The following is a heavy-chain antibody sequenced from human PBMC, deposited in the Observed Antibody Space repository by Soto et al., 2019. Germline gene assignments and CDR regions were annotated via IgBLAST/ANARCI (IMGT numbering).Heavy chain of an antibody. CDR2: IKQDGSEK. V-gene: IGHV3-7*01. D-gene: IGHD4-4*01. CDR1: GFTFSSYW. Sequence: GGSLRLSCAASGFTFSSYWMSWVRQAPGKGLEWVANIKQDGSEKYYVDSVKGRFTISRDNAKNSLYLQMNSLRAEDTAVYYCARDRVDYSNSQTDFDYWGQGTLVTVSS. CDR3: ARDRVDYSNSQTDFDY. J-gene: IGHJ4*02.